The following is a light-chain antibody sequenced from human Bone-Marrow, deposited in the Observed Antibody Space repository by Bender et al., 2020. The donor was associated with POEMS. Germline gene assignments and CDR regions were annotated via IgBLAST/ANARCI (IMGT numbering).Light chain of an antibody. CDR2: EVS. CDR1: NNDVGGYNY. CDR3: SAWDDSLSGWV. Sequence: QSALTQPASVSGSPGQSITISCTGTNNDVGGYNYVSWYQQYPGKAPKLLIYEVSNRPSGVSSRFSASKSGTSASLAISELQSEDEALYYCSAWDDSLSGWVFGGGTKLTVL. V-gene: IGLV2-14*01. J-gene: IGLJ3*02.